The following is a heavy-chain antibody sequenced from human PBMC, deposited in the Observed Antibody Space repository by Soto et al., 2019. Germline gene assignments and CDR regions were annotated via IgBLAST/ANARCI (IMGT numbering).Heavy chain of an antibody. CDR2: INIDNGNT. J-gene: IGHJ6*02. CDR3: GRDAVKWNDGLDDYFYGMDV. Sequence: QVQLVQSGAEVEKPGASVKVSCKASGYTFTNYAISWVRQAPGQGLEWMGWINIDNGNTNYAQKFQGRVTMTTDTFTSTAYMELRSLSSDDTAVYYCGRDAVKWNDGLDDYFYGMDVWGQGTTVTVSS. D-gene: IGHD1-1*01. CDR1: GYTFTNYA. V-gene: IGHV1-18*01.